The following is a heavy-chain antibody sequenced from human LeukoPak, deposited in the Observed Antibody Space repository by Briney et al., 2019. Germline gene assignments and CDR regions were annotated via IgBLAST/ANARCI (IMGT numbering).Heavy chain of an antibody. Sequence: SVKVSCKASGGTFSSYAISWVRQAPGQGLEWMGGIIPIFGTAHYAQKFQGRVTITADESTITAYMELSSLTSKDTAVYYCARKGYYDSSAPPAFDICGQGTMVTVSS. D-gene: IGHD3-22*01. V-gene: IGHV1-69*13. CDR3: ARKGYYDSSAPPAFDI. J-gene: IGHJ3*02. CDR2: IIPIFGTA. CDR1: GGTFSSYA.